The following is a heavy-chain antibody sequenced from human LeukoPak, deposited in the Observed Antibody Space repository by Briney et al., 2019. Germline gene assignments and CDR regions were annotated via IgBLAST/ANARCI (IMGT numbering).Heavy chain of an antibody. J-gene: IGHJ4*02. CDR3: AEGYSSGLSYFDY. CDR1: GFTFSSYG. CDR2: ISYDGSNK. D-gene: IGHD6-19*01. V-gene: IGHV3-30*03. Sequence: PGGSLRLSCAASGFTFSSYGMHWVRQAPGKGLEWVAVISYDGSNKYYADSVKGRFTISRDNSKNTLYLQMNSLRAEDTAVYYCAEGYSSGLSYFDYWGQGTLVTVSS.